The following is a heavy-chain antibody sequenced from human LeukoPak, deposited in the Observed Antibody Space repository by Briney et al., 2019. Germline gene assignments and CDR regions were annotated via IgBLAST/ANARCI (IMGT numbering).Heavy chain of an antibody. V-gene: IGHV4-39*07. CDR3: ARMRRTTGTTHFDY. Sequence: PSETLSLTCTVSGGSISSSNYYWSWIRQPPGKGLEWIGEINHSGSTNYNPSLKSRVTISVDTSKNQFSLKLSSVTAADTAVYYCARMRRTTGTTHFDYWGQGTLVTVSS. CDR1: GGSISSSNYY. CDR2: INHSGST. J-gene: IGHJ4*02. D-gene: IGHD1-1*01.